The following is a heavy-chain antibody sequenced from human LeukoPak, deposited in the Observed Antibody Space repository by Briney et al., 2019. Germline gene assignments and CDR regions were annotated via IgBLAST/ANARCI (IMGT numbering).Heavy chain of an antibody. CDR3: ARHKDYYYSYMDV. J-gene: IGHJ6*03. Sequence: SETLSLTCTVSGGSISSSSYYWGWIRQPPGKGLEWIGSIYYSGNTYYNASLKSRVTISVDTSKNQFSLKLSSVTAADTAVYYCARHKDYYYSYMDVWGKGTTVTISS. CDR2: IYYSGNT. V-gene: IGHV4-39*01. CDR1: GGSISSSSYY.